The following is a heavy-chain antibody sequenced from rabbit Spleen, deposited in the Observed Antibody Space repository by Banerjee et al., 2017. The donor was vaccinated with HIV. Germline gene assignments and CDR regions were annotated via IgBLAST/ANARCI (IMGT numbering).Heavy chain of an antibody. V-gene: IGHV1S45*01. D-gene: IGHD4-2*01. J-gene: IGHJ4*01. CDR1: GLDFSSSYW. CDR3: ARDAAGREDFNL. Sequence: EQLEESGGDLVKPGASLTLACTASGLDFSSSYWICWVRQAPGKGLEWIACIDVSGSGAIHYASWARGRFTISRTSSTTVTLRMTSLTVADTATYFCARDAAGREDFNLWGQGTLVTVS. CDR2: IDVSGSGAI.